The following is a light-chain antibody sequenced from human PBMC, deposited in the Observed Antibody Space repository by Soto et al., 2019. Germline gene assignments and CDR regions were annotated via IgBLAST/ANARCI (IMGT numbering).Light chain of an antibody. CDR1: QFGSSD. Sequence: EIVMTQSPSHLSVSSGRSATLACRASQFGSSDLAWYQQKPGQAPRLLIYGASIRATGIPARFSGSGSGTAFTLTISSLQPEDFAAYYCQQYNNWPLTFGGGTKVDIK. CDR2: GAS. J-gene: IGKJ4*01. CDR3: QQYNNWPLT. V-gene: IGKV3D-15*01.